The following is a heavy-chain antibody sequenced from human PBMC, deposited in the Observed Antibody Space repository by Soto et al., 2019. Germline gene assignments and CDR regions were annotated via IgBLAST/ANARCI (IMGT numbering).Heavy chain of an antibody. CDR2: ISYDGSNK. J-gene: IGHJ4*02. CDR3: ARDRLGKGYFDY. V-gene: IGHV3-30-3*01. D-gene: IGHD7-27*01. CDR1: GFTFSSYA. Sequence: QVQLVESGGGVVQPGRSLRLSCAASGFTFSSYAMHWVRQAPGKGLEWVAVISYDGSNKYYADSVKGRFTISRDNSKNTLYLQMSSLRAEDTAVYYCARDRLGKGYFDYWGQGTLVTVSS.